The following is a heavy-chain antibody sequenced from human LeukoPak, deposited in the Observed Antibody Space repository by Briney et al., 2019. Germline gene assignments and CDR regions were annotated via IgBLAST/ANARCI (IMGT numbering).Heavy chain of an antibody. CDR2: INHSGST. V-gene: IGHV4-34*01. CDR1: GGSFSGYY. D-gene: IGHD3-10*01. J-gene: IGHJ5*02. Sequence: PSQTLSLTCVVYGGSFSGYYWSWIRQPPGKGLEWIGEINHSGSTNYNPSLKSRVTISVDTSKNQFSLKLSSVTAADTAVYYCARDGVWFGERGGNNWFDPWGQGTLVTVSS. CDR3: ARDGVWFGERGGNNWFDP.